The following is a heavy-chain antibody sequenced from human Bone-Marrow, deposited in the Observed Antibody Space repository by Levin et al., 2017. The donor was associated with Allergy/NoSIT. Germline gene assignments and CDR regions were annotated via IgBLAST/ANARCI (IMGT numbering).Heavy chain of an antibody. CDR2: ISQSDGRT. D-gene: IGHD1-1*01. J-gene: IGHJ6*02. CDR1: GFTFSSYP. CDR3: AKVLSQTANYWYGMDG. V-gene: IGHV3-23*01. Sequence: GESLKISCTASGFTFSSYPMIWVRQAPGKGLEAVSSISQSDGRTYYADSVKGRFTISRDNSKNMLYLQVNSLRAEDTAEYYCAKVLSQTANYWYGMDGWGQGTTVTVSS.